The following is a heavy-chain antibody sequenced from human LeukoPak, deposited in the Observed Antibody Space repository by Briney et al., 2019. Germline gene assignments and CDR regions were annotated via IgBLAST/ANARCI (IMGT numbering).Heavy chain of an antibody. J-gene: IGHJ4*02. D-gene: IGHD3-9*01. CDR1: RGTFSSYA. CDR3: ARQGYDILTGYLYYFDY. Sequence: GASVKVSCKASRGTFSSYAISWVRQAPGQGLEWMGGIIPILGIANYAQKFQGRVTITTDESTSTAYMELSSLRSEDTAVYYCARQGYDILTGYLYYFDYWGQGTLVTVSS. CDR2: IIPILGIA. V-gene: IGHV1-69*05.